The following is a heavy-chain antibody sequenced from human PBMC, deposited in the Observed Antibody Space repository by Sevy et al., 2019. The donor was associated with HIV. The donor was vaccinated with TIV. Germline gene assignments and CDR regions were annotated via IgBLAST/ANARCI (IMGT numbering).Heavy chain of an antibody. CDR1: GFIFSDYW. CDR2: INLDGSET. Sequence: GGSLRLSCAASGFIFSDYWMTWVRQSPGKGLEWLASINLDGSETFYVDSVKGRFTISRHNLRKSVYLQMTSLRAEDTAVYYCARLFYGSPDHWGQGTLVTVSS. D-gene: IGHD3-10*01. J-gene: IGHJ4*02. V-gene: IGHV3-7*01. CDR3: ARLFYGSPDH.